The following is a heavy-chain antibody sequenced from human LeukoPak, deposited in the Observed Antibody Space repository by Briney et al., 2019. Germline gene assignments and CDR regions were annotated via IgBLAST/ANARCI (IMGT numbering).Heavy chain of an antibody. Sequence: SCKTSGGTFSSYAMHWVRQAPGKGLEWVAVISYDGSNKYYADSVKGRFTISRDNSKNTLYLQMNSLRAEDTAVYYCAKDLYSSGRENWFDPWGQGTLVAVSS. V-gene: IGHV3-30*04. CDR2: ISYDGSNK. CDR3: AKDLYSSGRENWFDP. CDR1: GGTFSSYA. J-gene: IGHJ5*02. D-gene: IGHD6-19*01.